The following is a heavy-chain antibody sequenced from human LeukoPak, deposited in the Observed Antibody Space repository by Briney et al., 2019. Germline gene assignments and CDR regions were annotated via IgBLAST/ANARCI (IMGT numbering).Heavy chain of an antibody. CDR2: INPIRGGT. Sequence: ASVTVSYKASGYTFTRCYMHWVRQAPGQGLAGMAWINPIRGGTNFAQKFQGRVTMTRDTSISTAYMELSRLRSDDTAVYYCARDLRRIVVVPAAMSLSGVDYWGQGTLVTVSS. CDR3: ARDLRRIVVVPAAMSLSGVDY. J-gene: IGHJ4*02. V-gene: IGHV1-2*02. D-gene: IGHD2-2*01. CDR1: GYTFTRCY.